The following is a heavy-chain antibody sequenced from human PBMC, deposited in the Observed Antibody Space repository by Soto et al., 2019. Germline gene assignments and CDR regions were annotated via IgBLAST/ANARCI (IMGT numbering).Heavy chain of an antibody. CDR1: GYTFTSYG. CDR2: ISAYNGNT. J-gene: IGHJ5*02. Sequence: ASVKVSCKASGYTFTSYGISWVRQAPGQGLEWMGWISAYNGNTNYAQKLQGRVTMTTDTSTSTAYMELRSLRSDDTAVYYCARLKDIVVVPAAAPFDTWGQGTLVTVSS. D-gene: IGHD2-2*01. CDR3: ARLKDIVVVPAAAPFDT. V-gene: IGHV1-18*04.